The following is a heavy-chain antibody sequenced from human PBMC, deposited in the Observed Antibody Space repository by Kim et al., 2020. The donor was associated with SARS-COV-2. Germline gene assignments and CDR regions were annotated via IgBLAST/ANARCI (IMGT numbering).Heavy chain of an antibody. Sequence: SETLSLTCTVSGGSISSSSYYWGWIRQPPGKGLEWIGSIYYSGSTYYNPSLKSRVTISVDTSKNQFSLKLSSVTAADTAVYYCARPLNLAYYGSGSYPNWFDPWGQGTLVTVSS. CDR2: IYYSGST. D-gene: IGHD3-10*01. J-gene: IGHJ5*02. CDR1: GGSISSSSYY. CDR3: ARPLNLAYYGSGSYPNWFDP. V-gene: IGHV4-39*01.